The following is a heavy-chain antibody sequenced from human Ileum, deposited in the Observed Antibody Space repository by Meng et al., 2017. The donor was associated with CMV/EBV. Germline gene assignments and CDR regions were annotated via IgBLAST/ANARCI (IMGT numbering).Heavy chain of an antibody. CDR3: ARRFSLYGSGSYTDY. D-gene: IGHD3-10*01. V-gene: IGHV3-30*04. CDR2: ILYDGSNK. Sequence: SGFSFSSDTMNWVRQAPGKGLEWVAVILYDGSNKYHADSVKGRFTISRDNSKNTLYLQMNSLRTEDTAVYYCARRFSLYGSGSYTDYWGQGTLVTVSS. CDR1: GFSFSSDT. J-gene: IGHJ4*02.